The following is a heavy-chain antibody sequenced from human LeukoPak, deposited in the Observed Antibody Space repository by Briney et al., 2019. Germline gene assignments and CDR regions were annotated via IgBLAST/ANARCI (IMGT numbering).Heavy chain of an antibody. CDR1: GFTFSSYA. CDR3: ARDLRGYSYGYPY. CDR2: ISGSGGST. Sequence: GGSLRLSCAASGFTFSSYAMSWVRQAPGKGLEWVSAISGSGGSTYYADSVKGRFSISRDNSKNTLYLQMISLRAEDTAVYYCARDLRGYSYGYPYWGQGTLVTVSS. J-gene: IGHJ4*02. D-gene: IGHD5-18*01. V-gene: IGHV3-23*01.